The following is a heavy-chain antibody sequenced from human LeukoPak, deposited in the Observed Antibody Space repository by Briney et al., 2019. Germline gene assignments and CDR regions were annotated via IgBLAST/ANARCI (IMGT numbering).Heavy chain of an antibody. Sequence: GGSLRLSCAASGFTFSSYAMSWVRQAPGKGLEWVSAISGSGGSTYYADSVKGRFTISRDNSKNTLYLQMNSLRAEDTAVYYCAKWDATIFGVVKGIFDYWGQGTLVTVSS. CDR3: AKWDATIFGVVKGIFDY. CDR2: ISGSGGST. CDR1: GFTFSSYA. V-gene: IGHV3-23*01. D-gene: IGHD3-3*01. J-gene: IGHJ4*02.